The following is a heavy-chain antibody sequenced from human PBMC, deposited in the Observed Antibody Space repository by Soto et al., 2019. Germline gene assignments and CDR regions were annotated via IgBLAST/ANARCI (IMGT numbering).Heavy chain of an antibody. CDR1: VCCISSYY. Sequence: SETLSLTCTFSVCCISSYYWSLVRQPPGKGLEWIGYIYYSGSTNYNPSLKSRVTISVDTSKNQFSLKLSSVTAADTAVYYCDGAVAGTGFEQWGQGTMANVS. CDR3: DGAVAGTGFEQ. J-gene: IGHJ4*02. V-gene: IGHV4-59*01. CDR2: IYYSGST. D-gene: IGHD6-19*01.